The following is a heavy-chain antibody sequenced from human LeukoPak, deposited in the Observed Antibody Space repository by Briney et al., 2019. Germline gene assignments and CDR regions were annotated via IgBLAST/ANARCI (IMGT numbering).Heavy chain of an antibody. CDR2: ISAYNGNT. V-gene: IGHV1-18*01. Sequence: APVKVSCKASGYTFTSYGISWVRQAPGQGLEWMGWISAYNGNTNYAQKLQGRVTMTTDTSTSTAYMELRSLRSDDTAVYYCARALGISSSSPYNYYYYMGVWGKGTTVTVSS. D-gene: IGHD6-6*01. CDR3: ARALGISSSSPYNYYYYMGV. J-gene: IGHJ6*03. CDR1: GYTFTSYG.